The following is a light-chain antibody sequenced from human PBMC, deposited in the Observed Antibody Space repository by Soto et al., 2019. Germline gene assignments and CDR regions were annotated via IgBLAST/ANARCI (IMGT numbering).Light chain of an antibody. CDR2: WAS. V-gene: IGKV4-1*01. J-gene: IGKJ1*01. Sequence: DIVMTQSPDSLAVSLGEVATINCKSSQSLLHLAWYQQKPGQPPKLLIYWASTRQSGVPDRFSGSGSGTDFTLTISSLQAEDGAVYYCQQYYTPPVTFGQGTKVEIK. CDR3: QQYYTPPVT. CDR1: QSLLH.